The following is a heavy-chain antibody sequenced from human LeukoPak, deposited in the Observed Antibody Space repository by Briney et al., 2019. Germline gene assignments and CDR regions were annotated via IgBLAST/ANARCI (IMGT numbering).Heavy chain of an antibody. CDR1: GGSISSYY. V-gene: IGHV4-4*07. D-gene: IGHD6-13*01. CDR3: ARDAPRPDSSSWYAAFDI. Sequence: SETPSLTCTVSGGSISSYYWSWIRQPAGKGLEWIGRIYTSGSTNYNPSLKSRVTMSVDTSKNQFSLKLSSVTAADTAVYYCARDAPRPDSSSWYAAFDIWGQGTMVTVSS. J-gene: IGHJ3*02. CDR2: IYTSGST.